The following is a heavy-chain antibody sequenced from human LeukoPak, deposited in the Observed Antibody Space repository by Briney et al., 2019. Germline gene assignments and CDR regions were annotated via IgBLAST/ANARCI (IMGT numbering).Heavy chain of an antibody. V-gene: IGHV1-2*02. D-gene: IGHD3-10*01. J-gene: IGHJ6*02. CDR2: INPNSGGT. CDR3: ARAMVRGVMVSYGMDV. Sequence: ASVKVSCKASGYXFTDYYMHWVRQAPGQGLEWMGWINPNSGGTNYAQKFQGRVTMTRDTSISTAYMELSRLRSDDTAVYYCARAMVRGVMVSYGMDVWGQGTTVTVSS. CDR1: GYXFTDYY.